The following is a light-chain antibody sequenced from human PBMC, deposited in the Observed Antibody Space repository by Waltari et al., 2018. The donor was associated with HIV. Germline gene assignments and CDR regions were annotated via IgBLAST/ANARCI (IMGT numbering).Light chain of an antibody. CDR1: QSLLDPATHQNY. J-gene: IGKJ3*01. Sequence: DIVLTQSPDSLAVSLGERATIRFESSQSLLDPATHQNYLAWFQQKPGQPPRLLIYWASTRESGVPARFSGSGSGTDFTLTISSLQAEDVALYFCHQFYVTPETFGPGTRV. V-gene: IGKV4-1*01. CDR2: WAS. CDR3: HQFYVTPET.